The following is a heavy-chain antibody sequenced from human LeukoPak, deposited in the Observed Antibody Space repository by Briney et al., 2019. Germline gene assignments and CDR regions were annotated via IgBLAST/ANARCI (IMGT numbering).Heavy chain of an antibody. CDR3: ARDQMGTAVAGMNYYYYYGMDV. V-gene: IGHV1-2*02. CDR2: INPNSGGT. D-gene: IGHD6-19*01. Sequence: ASVKVSCKASGYTFTGYYMQWVRQAPGQGLEWMGWINPNSGGTNYAQKFQGRVTMTRDTSISTAYMELSRLRSDDTAVYYCARDQMGTAVAGMNYYYYYGMDVWGQGTTVTVSS. J-gene: IGHJ6*02. CDR1: GYTFTGYY.